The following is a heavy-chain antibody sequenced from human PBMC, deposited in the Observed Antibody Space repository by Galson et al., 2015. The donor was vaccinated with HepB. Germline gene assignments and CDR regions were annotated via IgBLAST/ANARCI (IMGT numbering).Heavy chain of an antibody. Sequence: SLRLSCAASGFTVSSNYMSWVRQAPGEGLEWVSVIYSGGSTYYADSVKGRFTIPRDNSKNTLYLQMNSLRAEDTAVYYCARDGYSSSWYVRYFDLWGRGTLVTVSS. J-gene: IGHJ2*01. D-gene: IGHD6-13*01. CDR2: IYSGGST. CDR1: GFTVSSNY. CDR3: ARDGYSSSWYVRYFDL. V-gene: IGHV3-66*01.